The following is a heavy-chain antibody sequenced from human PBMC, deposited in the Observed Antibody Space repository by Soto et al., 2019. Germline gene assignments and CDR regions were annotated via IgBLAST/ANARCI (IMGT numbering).Heavy chain of an antibody. Sequence: SLSVTCTVSVGSTSSGGFYWSWIRQHPGKGLEWIGYIYYSGISYYNPSLKSRVSISLDTSRNQFSMTLNSVTAADTAVYYCARNGYTSGMDVWGQGAKVTVSS. CDR1: VGSTSSGGFY. CDR2: IYYSGIS. D-gene: IGHD5-18*01. V-gene: IGHV4-31*03. J-gene: IGHJ6*02. CDR3: ARNGYTSGMDV.